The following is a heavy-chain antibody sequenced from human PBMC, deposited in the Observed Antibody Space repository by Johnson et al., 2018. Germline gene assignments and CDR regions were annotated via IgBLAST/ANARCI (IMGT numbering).Heavy chain of an antibody. CDR3: ARAGDGDYPDAFDI. CDR2: IGTTGDT. D-gene: IGHD4-17*01. Sequence: EVQLVESGGGLIQPGGSLRLSCAASGFSVSSNYMSWVRQAPGKGLEWVSTIGTTGDTYYSGSVKGRFTISRENAKNSLYLQMNSLRAGDTALYYCARAGDGDYPDAFDIWGQGTMVTVSS. J-gene: IGHJ3*02. CDR1: GFSVSSNY. V-gene: IGHV3-13*01.